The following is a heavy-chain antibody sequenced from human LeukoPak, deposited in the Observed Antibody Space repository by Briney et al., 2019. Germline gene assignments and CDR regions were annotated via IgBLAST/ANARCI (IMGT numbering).Heavy chain of an antibody. CDR2: ISKSGANT. D-gene: IGHD2-15*01. CDR3: TIQCSGSSCRLPDV. Sequence: GGSLRLSCAASGLTFSSYAMSWVRQPPGKGLEWVSTISKSGANTHYAASVKGRSTIPRDSSKNKLYVQINSLRVEDTAIYYCTIQCSGSSCRLPDVWGQGTTVTVSS. CDR1: GLTFSSYA. J-gene: IGHJ6*02. V-gene: IGHV3-23*01.